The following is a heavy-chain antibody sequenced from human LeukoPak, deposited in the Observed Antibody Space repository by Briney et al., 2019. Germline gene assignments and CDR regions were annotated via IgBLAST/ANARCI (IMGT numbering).Heavy chain of an antibody. CDR1: GFTFSSYW. CDR3: AREVRGGYNPPYYFDY. CDR2: INSDGRST. V-gene: IGHV3-74*01. J-gene: IGHJ4*02. Sequence: GGSLRLSCEASGFTFSSYWMHWVRPAPGKGLVWVSRINSDGRSTNYADSVKGRVTISRDNAKNTLYLQMNSLRAEDTAVYYCAREVRGGYNPPYYFDYWGQGTLVTVSS. D-gene: IGHD5-24*01.